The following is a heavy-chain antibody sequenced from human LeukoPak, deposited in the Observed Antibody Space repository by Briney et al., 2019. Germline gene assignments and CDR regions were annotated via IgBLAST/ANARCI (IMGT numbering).Heavy chain of an antibody. CDR3: AKEVLRYSDWLNWFDP. J-gene: IGHJ5*02. CDR2: ISGSGGST. Sequence: GGSLRLSCAASGFTFSSYAMSWVRQAPGKGLEWVSAISGSGGSTYYADSVKGRFTISRDNSKNTLYLQMNSLRAEDTAVYYCAKEVLRYSDWLNWFDPWGQGTLVTVSS. V-gene: IGHV3-23*01. D-gene: IGHD3-9*01. CDR1: GFTFSSYA.